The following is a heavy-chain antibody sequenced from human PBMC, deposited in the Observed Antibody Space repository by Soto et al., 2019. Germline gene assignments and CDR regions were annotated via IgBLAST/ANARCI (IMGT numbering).Heavy chain of an antibody. CDR1: GFTFSSYG. Sequence: QVQLVESGGGVVQPGRSLRLSCAASGFTFSSYGMLWVRQAPGKGLEWVAVISYDGSNKYYADSVKGRFTISRDNSKNTLYLQMNSLRAEDTAVYYCAKPTLQWELLDYWGQGTLVTVSS. V-gene: IGHV3-30*18. J-gene: IGHJ4*02. D-gene: IGHD1-26*01. CDR2: ISYDGSNK. CDR3: AKPTLQWELLDY.